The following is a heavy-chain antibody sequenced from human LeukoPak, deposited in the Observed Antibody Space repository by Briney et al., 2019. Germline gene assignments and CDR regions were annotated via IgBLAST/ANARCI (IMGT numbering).Heavy chain of an antibody. D-gene: IGHD3-10*01. V-gene: IGHV3-23*01. Sequence: GGSLRLSCTASGLVFSMYGMSWVRRAPGKGLEWVSAFSGSGGPTYYADSVKGRFTIFRDNSMNTLYLQMNDLRVEDTAVYYCAKDWNQFGSGSHLDYMDVWGKGTTVTVS. CDR3: AKDWNQFGSGSHLDYMDV. J-gene: IGHJ6*03. CDR1: GLVFSMYG. CDR2: FSGSGGPT.